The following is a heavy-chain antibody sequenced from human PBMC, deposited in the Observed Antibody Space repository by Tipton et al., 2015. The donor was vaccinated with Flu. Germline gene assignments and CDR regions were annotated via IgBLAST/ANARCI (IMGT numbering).Heavy chain of an antibody. Sequence: SLRLSCAASGIKFSSYGMSWVRQAPGKGLEWVPGVTGGGTTYYADSVKGRFTISRDISKNMLFLQMNSLRAEDTAVYYCVKVIPEAVAGLDYWGQGTLVTVSS. CDR1: GIKFSSYG. V-gene: IGHV3-23*01. CDR3: VKVIPEAVAGLDY. D-gene: IGHD6-19*01. CDR2: VTGGGTT. J-gene: IGHJ4*02.